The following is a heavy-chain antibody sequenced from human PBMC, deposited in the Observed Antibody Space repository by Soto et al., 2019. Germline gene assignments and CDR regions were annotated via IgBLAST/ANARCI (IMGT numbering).Heavy chain of an antibody. CDR1: GYSISSGSY. V-gene: IGHV4-38-2*02. D-gene: IGHD6-19*01. J-gene: IGHJ4*01. Sequence: PAETLSLTCTVSGYSISSGSYSAWIRQPPGKGPEWIASIYHGGTTFYNPSLKSRITISVDTSNNQFSRKLTSVTAADTAVYYCARVHVMVVAGSTFDYWGHGTLFTVSS. CDR3: ARVHVMVVAGSTFDY. CDR2: IYHGGTT.